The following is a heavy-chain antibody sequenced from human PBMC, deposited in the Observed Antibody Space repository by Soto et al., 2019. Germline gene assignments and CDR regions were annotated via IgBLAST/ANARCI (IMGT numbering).Heavy chain of an antibody. V-gene: IGHV1-69*01. CDR1: GGTFSSYA. J-gene: IGHJ6*02. Sequence: QVQLVQSGAEVKKPGSSVKVSCKASGGTFSSYAISWVRQAPGQGLEWMGGIIPIFGTANYAQKFQGRVKITAEESTGPAYLELSSLRSEDTAVYYCARRAAAGTLYYYGMDVWGQGTTVTVSS. CDR3: ARRAAAGTLYYYGMDV. D-gene: IGHD6-13*01. CDR2: IIPIFGTA.